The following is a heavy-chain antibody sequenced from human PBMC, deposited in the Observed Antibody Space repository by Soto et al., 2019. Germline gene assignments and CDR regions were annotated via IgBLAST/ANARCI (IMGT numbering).Heavy chain of an antibody. Sequence: CIRQPPGKGLEWIGYIYYSGSTNYNTSLKSRVTISVDTSKNQFSLKLSSVTAADTAVYYCASQRGSSDNYRFYFYGMVVLSEGT. J-gene: IGHJ6*02. CDR3: ASQRGSSDNYRFYFYGMVV. V-gene: IGHV4-61*07. CDR2: IYYSGST. D-gene: IGHD5-18*01.